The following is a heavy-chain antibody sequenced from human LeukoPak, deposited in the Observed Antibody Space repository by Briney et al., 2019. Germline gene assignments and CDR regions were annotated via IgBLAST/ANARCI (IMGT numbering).Heavy chain of an antibody. J-gene: IGHJ5*02. CDR2: INPSGGST. Sequence: ASVKVSCKASGYTFTSYYMHWVRQAPGQGLEWMGIINPSGGSTSYAQKFQGRVTMTRDTSTSTVYMELSSLRSEDTAVYYCARGGSYYYDSSGYYGAIWFDPWGQGTLVTVSS. CDR1: GYTFTSYY. D-gene: IGHD3-22*01. V-gene: IGHV1-46*01. CDR3: ARGGSYYYDSSGYYGAIWFDP.